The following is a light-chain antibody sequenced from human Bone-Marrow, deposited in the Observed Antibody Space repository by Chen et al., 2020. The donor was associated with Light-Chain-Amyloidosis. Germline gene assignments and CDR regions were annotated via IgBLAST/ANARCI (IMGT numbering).Light chain of an antibody. V-gene: IGLV3-21*02. CDR1: NIGSTS. Sequence: SYVLTQPSSVSVAPGQTATIACGGNNIGSTSVHWYQQTPGQAPLLVVYDDSYRPSGIPARLSGSNSGNTATLTISRVEAGDEADYYCQVWDRSSDRPVFGGGTKLTVL. CDR2: DDS. J-gene: IGLJ3*02. CDR3: QVWDRSSDRPV.